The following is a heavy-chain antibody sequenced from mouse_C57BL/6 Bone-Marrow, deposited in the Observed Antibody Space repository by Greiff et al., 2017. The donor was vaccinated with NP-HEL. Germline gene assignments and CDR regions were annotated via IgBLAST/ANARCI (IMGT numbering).Heavy chain of an antibody. CDR1: GYTFTSYW. CDR2: IYPGSGSN. Sequence: VQLQQPGAELVKPGASVKMSCTASGYTFTSYWITWVKQRPGQGLEWIGDIYPGSGSNNYNEKFQSKATLTVDTSYSTSYMQLSSLTSEDSAVYYWARHGSSYYFDYWGQGTTLTVSS. CDR3: ARHGSSYYFDY. V-gene: IGHV1-55*01. D-gene: IGHD1-1*01. J-gene: IGHJ2*01.